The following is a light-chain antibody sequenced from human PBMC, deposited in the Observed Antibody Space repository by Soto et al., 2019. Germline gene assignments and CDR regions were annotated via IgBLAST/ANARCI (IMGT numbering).Light chain of an antibody. J-gene: IGLJ1*01. Sequence: QSVLTRPASVSGSPGQSITISCTGTVSDVGGYNYVSWYQHHPGEAPKLMIYDVSNRPSGVSTRFSGSKSGNTASLTISGLQAEDEADYYCNSFTSSSTRVFGTGTKVTVL. CDR1: VSDVGGYNY. V-gene: IGLV2-14*03. CDR2: DVS. CDR3: NSFTSSSTRV.